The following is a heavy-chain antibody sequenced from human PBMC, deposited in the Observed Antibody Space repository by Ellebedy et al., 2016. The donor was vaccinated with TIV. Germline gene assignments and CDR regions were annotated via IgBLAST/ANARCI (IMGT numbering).Heavy chain of an antibody. J-gene: IGHJ3*02. CDR2: INPSSGST. CDR1: GYTFTSYY. Sequence: ASLKVSCXASGYTFTSYYLHWVRHAPGQGLEWMGLINPSSGSTSYAQKFQGRVTMTRDTSTTTVYMNLRSLRSEDTAVYYCARDRVTTYYYDSSGSEGAFDIWGQGTMVTVSS. V-gene: IGHV1-46*01. CDR3: ARDRVTTYYYDSSGSEGAFDI. D-gene: IGHD3-22*01.